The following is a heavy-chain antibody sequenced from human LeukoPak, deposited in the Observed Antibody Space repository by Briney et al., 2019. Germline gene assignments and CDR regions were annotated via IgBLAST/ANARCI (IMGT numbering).Heavy chain of an antibody. Sequence: ASVTVSCKASGYTFTSYGISWVRQAPGQGLEWMGWISAYNGNTNYAQKLQGRVTMTTDTSTSTAYMELRSLRSDDTAVYYCARFLSKQQLSDYWGQGTLVTVSS. D-gene: IGHD6-13*01. CDR2: ISAYNGNT. V-gene: IGHV1-18*01. CDR1: GYTFTSYG. J-gene: IGHJ4*02. CDR3: ARFLSKQQLSDY.